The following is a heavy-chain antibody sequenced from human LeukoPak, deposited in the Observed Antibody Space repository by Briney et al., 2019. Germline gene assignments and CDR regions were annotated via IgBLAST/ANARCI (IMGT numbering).Heavy chain of an antibody. CDR1: GYTFTSYD. J-gene: IGHJ5*02. CDR3: ARGVNSSPGNWFDP. V-gene: IGHV1-8*01. D-gene: IGHD3-10*01. CDR2: MNPNSGNT. Sequence: ASVKVSCKASGYTFTSYDIKWVRQAPGQGLEWLGWMNPNSGNTGYAQKFQGRVTMTRDTSISTAYMELGSVRSEDTAIYYCARGVNSSPGNWFDPWGQGTLVTVSS.